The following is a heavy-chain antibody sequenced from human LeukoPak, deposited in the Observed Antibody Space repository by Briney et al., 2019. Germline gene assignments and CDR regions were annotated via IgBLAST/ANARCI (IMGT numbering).Heavy chain of an antibody. V-gene: IGHV3-23*01. Sequence: GGSLRLSCAASGMTFGNYAMSWVRQAPGKGLEWVSAITGGGRNTYYADSVKGRFTISKDISKNTLSLQMNSLRAEDTAVYYCARFFYGLGTLAQFDWWGQGTLVIVSS. CDR1: GMTFGNYA. CDR2: ITGGGRNT. CDR3: ARFFYGLGTLAQFDW. J-gene: IGHJ4*02. D-gene: IGHD3-10*01.